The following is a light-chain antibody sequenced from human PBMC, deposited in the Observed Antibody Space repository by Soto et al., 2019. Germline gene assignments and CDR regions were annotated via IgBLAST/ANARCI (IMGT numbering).Light chain of an antibody. CDR3: QQYKNWPPYT. CDR1: QSISSN. CDR2: GAS. V-gene: IGKV3-15*01. J-gene: IGKJ2*01. Sequence: EIVMTQSPATLSVSPGERATLSCRASQSISSNLAWYQQKSGQAPRLLIYGASTRATGIPARFSGSGSGTEFTLTISSLQSEDFAVYYCQQYKNWPPYTFGQGTKLEIK.